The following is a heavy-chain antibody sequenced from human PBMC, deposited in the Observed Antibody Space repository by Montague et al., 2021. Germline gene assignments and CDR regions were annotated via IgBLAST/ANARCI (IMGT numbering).Heavy chain of an antibody. CDR3: ARVFSSWYVGWFDP. CDR1: GASITSNIYY. D-gene: IGHD6-13*01. V-gene: IGHV4-39*07. CDR2: IYYGGNS. Sequence: SETRSLTCTVSGASITSNIYYWGWIRQSPGKGLEWIGSIYYGGNSFYQPSLKSRITMAVDTSKNQFSLKLSSVTAADTAIYYCARVFSSWYVGWFDPWGQGTLVTVSS. J-gene: IGHJ5*02.